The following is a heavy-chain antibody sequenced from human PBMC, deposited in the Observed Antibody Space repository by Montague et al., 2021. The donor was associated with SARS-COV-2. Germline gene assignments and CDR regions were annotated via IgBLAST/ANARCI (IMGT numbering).Heavy chain of an antibody. J-gene: IGHJ6*02. V-gene: IGHV4-31*03. CDR1: GGSISSGGYY. D-gene: IGHD1-26*01. CDR2: IYYSGST. CDR3: AREPRVGPPLSIYYYGMDV. Sequence: TLSLTCTVSGGSISSGGYYWSWIRQHPGKGLEWIGYIYYSGSTYYNPSLKSRVTISVDTSKNQFSLKLSSVTAADTAVYYCAREPRVGPPLSIYYYGMDVWGQGTTVTVSS.